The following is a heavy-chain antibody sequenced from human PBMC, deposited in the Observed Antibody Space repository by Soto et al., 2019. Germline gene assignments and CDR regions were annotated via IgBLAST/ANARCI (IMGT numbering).Heavy chain of an antibody. V-gene: IGHV4-59*01. D-gene: IGHD1-26*01. CDR3: ARDRRYSVFDY. Sequence: NPSETLSLTCTVSGGSISSYYWSWIRQPPGKGLEWIGYIYYSGSTNYNPSLKSRVTISVDTSKNQFSLKLSSVTAADTAVYYCARDRRYSVFDYWGQGTLVTVSS. J-gene: IGHJ4*02. CDR1: GGSISSYY. CDR2: IYYSGST.